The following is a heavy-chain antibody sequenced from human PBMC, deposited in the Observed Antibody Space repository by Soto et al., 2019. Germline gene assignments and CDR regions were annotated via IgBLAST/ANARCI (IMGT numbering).Heavy chain of an antibody. CDR1: GFTFSNAC. D-gene: IGHD2-21*01. J-gene: IGHJ4*01. CDR2: IKSKTDRGTT. CDR3: TKNSYLTIVTVRFDY. Sequence: GRSLRLSSAASGFTFSNACINWVRQAPGKGLEWVGRIKSKTDRGTTNFATTVKGRLAISRDDSKNMVYLQMNSLKTKDTAVHYCTKNSYLTIVTVRFDYWGQGTLGTLPS. V-gene: IGHV3-15*07.